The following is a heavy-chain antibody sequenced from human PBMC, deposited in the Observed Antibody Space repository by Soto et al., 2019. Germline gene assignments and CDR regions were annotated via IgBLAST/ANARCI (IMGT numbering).Heavy chain of an antibody. V-gene: IGHV2-5*02. CDR2: IYWDDSK. CDR3: APAYGGRSLY. D-gene: IGHD1-26*01. Sequence: QITLKESGPTLVKPKQTLTLNCTFSGFALTTDRVGVGWIRQPPGEALEWLAVIYWDDSKTYRPSLESRLTITKDTDKSQVALTMTNMDSLDTATYYGAPAYGGRSLYWGQGPLVTVSS. CDR1: GFALTTDRVG. J-gene: IGHJ4*02.